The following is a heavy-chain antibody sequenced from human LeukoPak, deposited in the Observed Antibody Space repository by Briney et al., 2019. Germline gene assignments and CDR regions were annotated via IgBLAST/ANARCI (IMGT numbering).Heavy chain of an antibody. J-gene: IGHJ4*02. CDR1: GFSISSYE. CDR2: MSNSGSIM. Sequence: GGSLRLSCVASGFSISSYEMNWVRQAPGKGLEWISFMSNSGSIMYYADSVKGRFTISRDNAKKSLFLQMNSLRAEDTAVYYCARDYRGDSAYYYTDYWGQGTLVTVS. D-gene: IGHD3-22*01. CDR3: ARDYRGDSAYYYTDY. V-gene: IGHV3-48*03.